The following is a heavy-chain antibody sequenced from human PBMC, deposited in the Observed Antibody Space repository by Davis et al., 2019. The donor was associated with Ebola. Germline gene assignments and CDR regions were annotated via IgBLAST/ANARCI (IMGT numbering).Heavy chain of an antibody. CDR3: ARSYYGGDYFDY. V-gene: IGHV3-23*01. CDR1: GFTFSSYA. CDR2: ISGSGGST. Sequence: GESLKISCAASGFTFSSYAMSWVRQAPGKGLEWVSAISGSGGSTYYADSVKGRFTISRDNSKNTLYLQMDSLRVEDTAMYYCARSYYGGDYFDYWGQGTLVTVSS. J-gene: IGHJ4*02. D-gene: IGHD3-10*01.